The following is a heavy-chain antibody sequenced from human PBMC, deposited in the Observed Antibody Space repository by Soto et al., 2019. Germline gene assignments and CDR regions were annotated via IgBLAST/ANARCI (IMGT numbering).Heavy chain of an antibody. CDR1: GASVTTPTYY. D-gene: IGHD2-21*01. CDR2: ISNSGST. V-gene: IGHV4-61*01. CDR3: EGRNSGCYWLGP. Sequence: SETLSLTCIVSGASVTTPTYYWTWIRQPPGQGLEWIGYISNSGSTNYNPSLKSRITISADTSKNQFSLELNVVSAADTAVYYCEGRNSGCYWLGPWCEGTLVTF. J-gene: IGHJ5*02.